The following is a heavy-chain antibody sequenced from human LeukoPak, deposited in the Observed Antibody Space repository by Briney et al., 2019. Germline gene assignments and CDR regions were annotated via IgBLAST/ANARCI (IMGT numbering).Heavy chain of an antibody. J-gene: IGHJ6*02. CDR2: IYSGGST. D-gene: IGHD3-3*01. Sequence: GGSLRLSCAASGFTFSSNYMSWVRQAPGKGVEWVSVIYSGGSTYYSDSVTGRCTISRDNTKNTLYLQMNSLRAEDTAVYYCAREAYDFWSGWRYGMDVWGQGTTVTVSS. CDR1: GFTFSSNY. CDR3: AREAYDFWSGWRYGMDV. V-gene: IGHV3-53*01.